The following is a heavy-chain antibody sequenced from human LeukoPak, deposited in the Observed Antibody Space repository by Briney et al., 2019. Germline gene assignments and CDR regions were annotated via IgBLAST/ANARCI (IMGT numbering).Heavy chain of an antibody. CDR2: IDPSDSYT. Sequence: GESLRISCKGSGYSFTSYWISWVRQMPGKGLEWMGRIDPSDSYTNYSPSFQGHVTISADKSISPAYLQWSSLKASDTAMYYCARRRYSSSWYGAFDIWGQGTMVTVSS. D-gene: IGHD6-13*01. CDR1: GYSFTSYW. CDR3: ARRRYSSSWYGAFDI. V-gene: IGHV5-10-1*01. J-gene: IGHJ3*02.